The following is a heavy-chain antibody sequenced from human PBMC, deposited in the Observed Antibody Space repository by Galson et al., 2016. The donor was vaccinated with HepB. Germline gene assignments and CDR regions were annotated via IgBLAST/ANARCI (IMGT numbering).Heavy chain of an antibody. CDR1: GGSISSYY. CDR2: IYYSGST. J-gene: IGHJ4*02. D-gene: IGHD4-17*01. CDR3: ARGVYGDYVPDY. Sequence: ETLSLTCTVSGGSISSYYWSWIRQPPGKGLEWIGYIYYSGSTNYNPSLKSRVTISVDTSKNQFSLKLSSVTAADTAVYYCARGVYGDYVPDYWGQGILVIVSS. V-gene: IGHV4-59*08.